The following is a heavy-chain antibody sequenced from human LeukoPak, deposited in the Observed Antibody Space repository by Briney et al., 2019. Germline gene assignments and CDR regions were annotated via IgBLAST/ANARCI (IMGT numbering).Heavy chain of an antibody. Sequence: PSETLSLTCTVSGGSISSSTTYYWGWIRQPPGKGLEWMGSVYYSGSTYYNPSLKSRVTISVDTSKNQFSLNLSSVTAADTAVYYCARGSYCSSTSCYGGGDWFDPWGQGTLVTVSS. CDR2: VYYSGST. J-gene: IGHJ5*02. D-gene: IGHD2-2*01. CDR1: GGSISSSTTYY. CDR3: ARGSYCSSTSCYGGGDWFDP. V-gene: IGHV4-39*01.